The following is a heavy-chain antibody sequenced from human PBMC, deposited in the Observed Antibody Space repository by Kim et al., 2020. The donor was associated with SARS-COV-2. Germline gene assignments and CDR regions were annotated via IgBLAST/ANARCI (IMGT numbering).Heavy chain of an antibody. CDR1: GFTFNDFY. J-gene: IGHJ6*02. CDR3: ARGYCTGTNCPLGHYYYGLDV. D-gene: IGHD3-3*01. V-gene: IGHV3-11*03. CDR2: ISNSNGFT. Sequence: GGSLRLSCKVSGFTFNDFYMNWVRQAPGKGLEWISYISNSNGFTHYADSVKGRFTISRDNANNSLNLQIDSLRAEDTAVYYCARGYCTGTNCPLGHYYYGLDVWGQGTTVTVSS.